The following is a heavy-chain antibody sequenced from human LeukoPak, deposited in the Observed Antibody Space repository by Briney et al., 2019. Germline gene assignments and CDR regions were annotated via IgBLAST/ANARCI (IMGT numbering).Heavy chain of an antibody. CDR2: INPDSGGT. D-gene: IGHD2-2*02. V-gene: IGHV1-2*02. Sequence: GASVKVSCKASGGTFSSYAISWVRQAPGQGLEWMGWINPDSGGTNYAQKFQGRVTMTRDTSISTAYMELSRLRSDDTAVYYCAREGLCGSNTRCYNVNWFDPWGQGTLVTVSS. CDR3: AREGLCGSNTRCYNVNWFDP. CDR1: GGTFSSYA. J-gene: IGHJ5*02.